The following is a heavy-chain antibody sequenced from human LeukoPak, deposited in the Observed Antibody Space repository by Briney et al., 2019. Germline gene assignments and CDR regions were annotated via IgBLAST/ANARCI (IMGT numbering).Heavy chain of an antibody. J-gene: IGHJ4*02. CDR2: INEDGGIT. V-gene: IGHV3-74*01. Sequence: GGSLRLSCAVSGFTFRTYWMHWVRHVQGEGLVWVSRINEDGGITNYPDSVKSRFRISGDNAKHTLHLKTNSLRAEDTAVYYCRRYLGGRSGYSGQKTLVTVSS. CDR1: GFTFRTYW. D-gene: IGHD1-26*01. CDR3: RRYLGGRSGY.